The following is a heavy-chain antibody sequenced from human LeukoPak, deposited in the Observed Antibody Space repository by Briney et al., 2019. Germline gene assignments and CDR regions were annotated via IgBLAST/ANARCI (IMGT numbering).Heavy chain of an antibody. Sequence: WIGYIYYSGSTNYNPSLKSRVTISVDTSKNQFSLKLSSVTAADTAVYYCARVYSKGWFDPWGQGTLVTVSS. CDR2: IYYSGST. V-gene: IGHV4-59*01. D-gene: IGHD4-11*01. J-gene: IGHJ5*02. CDR3: ARVYSKGWFDP.